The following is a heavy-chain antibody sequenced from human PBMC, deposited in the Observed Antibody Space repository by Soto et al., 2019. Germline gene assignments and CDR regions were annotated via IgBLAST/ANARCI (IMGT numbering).Heavy chain of an antibody. Sequence: PSETLSLNCAVYGGSFSGYYWSWLRQPPGKGLEWICEINHVGCTNYNPSLKSRVTMSVDTSQNQFSLRLISVTAADTAMYFCVSLRYQLPSSVLWPEPWAQGAPVPVSS. J-gene: IGHJ5*02. CDR2: INHVGCT. D-gene: IGHD3-16*01. CDR1: GGSFSGYY. CDR3: VSLRYQLPSSVLWPEP. V-gene: IGHV4-34*01.